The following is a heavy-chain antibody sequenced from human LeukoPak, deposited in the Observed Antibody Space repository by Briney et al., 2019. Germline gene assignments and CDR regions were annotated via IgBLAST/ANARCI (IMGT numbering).Heavy chain of an antibody. CDR2: IYHSGST. CDR1: GYSISSGYY. D-gene: IGHD3-16*01. CDR3: AREGLRNYYYGMDV. Sequence: SETLSLTCAVSGYSISSGYYWGWIRQPPGKGLEWIGSIYHSGSTYYNPSLKSRVTISVDTSKNQFSLKLSSVTAADTAVYYCAREGLRNYYYGMDVWGKGPRSPSPQ. J-gene: IGHJ6*01. V-gene: IGHV4-38-2*02.